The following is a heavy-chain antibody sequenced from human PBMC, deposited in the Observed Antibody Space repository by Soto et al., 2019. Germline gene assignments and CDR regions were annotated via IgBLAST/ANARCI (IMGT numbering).Heavy chain of an antibody. J-gene: IGHJ6*03. V-gene: IGHV4-59*08. Sequence: SETLSLACTVSGGSISSYYWSWIRQPPGKGLEWIGYIYYSGSTNYNPSLKSRVTISVDTPKNQFSLKLSSVTAADTAVYYCARHSSGWYEDYYYYMDVWGKGTTVTVSS. CDR1: GGSISSYY. CDR3: ARHSSGWYEDYYYYMDV. D-gene: IGHD6-19*01. CDR2: IYYSGST.